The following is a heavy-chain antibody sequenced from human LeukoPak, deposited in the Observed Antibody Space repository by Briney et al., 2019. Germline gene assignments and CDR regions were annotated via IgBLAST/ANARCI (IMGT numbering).Heavy chain of an antibody. J-gene: IGHJ5*02. Sequence: SETLSLTCTVSGGSISGVFWSWIRQPPGKGLEWIGYIYYGGSANYNPSLNSRVTISADMSKSQFSLKVKSVTTTDTAVYYCAKESRTNLPGGWYGVRFDPWGQGTLVIVSS. V-gene: IGHV4-59*01. D-gene: IGHD6-19*01. CDR2: IYYGGSA. CDR1: GGSISGVF. CDR3: AKESRTNLPGGWYGVRFDP.